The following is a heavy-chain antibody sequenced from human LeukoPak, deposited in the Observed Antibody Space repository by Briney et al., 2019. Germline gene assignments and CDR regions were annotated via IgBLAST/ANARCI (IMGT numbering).Heavy chain of an antibody. CDR1: GFTFSSYS. V-gene: IGHV3-21*01. CDR3: ASRRSGYYPGY. J-gene: IGHJ4*02. Sequence: GSLRLSCAASGFTFSSYSMNWVRQAPGKGLEWVSSISSCSSYIYYADSVKGRFTISRDNAKNSLYLQMNSLRAEDTAVYYCASRRSGYYPGYWGQGTLVTVSS. D-gene: IGHD3-22*01. CDR2: ISSCSSYI.